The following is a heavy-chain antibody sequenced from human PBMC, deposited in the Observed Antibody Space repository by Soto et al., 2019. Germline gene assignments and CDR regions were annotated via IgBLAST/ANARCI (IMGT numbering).Heavy chain of an antibody. Sequence: SAKASCKASRVGNNSYSLWWVQQSPEQGLEWMGGIIPIFGTANYAQKFQGRVTITADESTSTAYMELSSLRSEDTAVYYCARHQVGELDYYYYGMDVWGQGTTVTVSS. J-gene: IGHJ6*02. CDR2: IIPIFGTA. CDR3: ARHQVGELDYYYYGMDV. CDR1: RVGNNSYS. D-gene: IGHD3-16*01. V-gene: IGHV1-69*13.